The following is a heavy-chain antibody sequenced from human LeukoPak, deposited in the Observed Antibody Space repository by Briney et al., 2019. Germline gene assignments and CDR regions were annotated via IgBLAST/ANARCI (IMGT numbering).Heavy chain of an antibody. CDR3: ARSRIGWFDP. J-gene: IGHJ5*02. V-gene: IGHV4-34*01. Sequence: SETLSLTCAAYGGSLSGYYWSWIRQPPGKGLEWIGEINHSGGTKYNPSLKSRVTISVDTSKNQSSLKLNSVTAADTAVYYCARSRIGWFDPWGQGTLVTVSS. CDR2: INHSGGT. D-gene: IGHD1-26*01. CDR1: GGSLSGYY.